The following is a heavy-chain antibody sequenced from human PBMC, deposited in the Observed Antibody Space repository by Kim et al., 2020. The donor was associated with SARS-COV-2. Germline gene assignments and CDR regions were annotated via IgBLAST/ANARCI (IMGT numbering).Heavy chain of an antibody. V-gene: IGHV4-4*07. J-gene: IGHJ4*02. Sequence: PSRKSRVTMSVDTSKNQFSLKLSSVTAADTAVYYCARAEPIRGLYYFDYWGQGTLVTVSS. CDR3: ARAEPIRGLYYFDY. D-gene: IGHD3-10*01.